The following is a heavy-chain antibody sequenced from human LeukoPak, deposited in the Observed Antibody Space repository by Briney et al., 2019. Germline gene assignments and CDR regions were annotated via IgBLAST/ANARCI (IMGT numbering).Heavy chain of an antibody. D-gene: IGHD6-19*01. CDR1: GGSFSGYY. V-gene: IGHV4-59*10. CDR2: IYTSGST. J-gene: IGHJ4*02. Sequence: SETLSLTCAVYGGSFSGYYWSWIRQPPGKGLEWIGRIYTSGSTNYNPSLKSRVTMSVDTSKNQFSLKLSSVTAADTAVYYCARELASGWLIDYWGQGTLVTVSS. CDR3: ARELASGWLIDY.